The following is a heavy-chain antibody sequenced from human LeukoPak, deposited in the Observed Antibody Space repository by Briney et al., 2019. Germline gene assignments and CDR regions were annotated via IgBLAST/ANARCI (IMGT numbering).Heavy chain of an antibody. CDR2: IYPGDSDT. J-gene: IGHJ6*03. V-gene: IGHV5-51*01. D-gene: IGHD4-17*01. CDR3: ARQIGYGDRPSTHKNYYYYMDV. CDR1: GYSFTSYW. Sequence: GESLKISCKGSGYSFTSYWIGWVRQMPGKGLEWMGIIYPGDSDTRYSPSFQGQVTISADKSISTAYLQWSSLKASDTAMYYCARQIGYGDRPSTHKNYYYYMDVWGKGTTVTISS.